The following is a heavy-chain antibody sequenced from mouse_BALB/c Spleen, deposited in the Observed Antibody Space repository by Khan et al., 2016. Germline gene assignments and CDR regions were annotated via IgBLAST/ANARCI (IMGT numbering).Heavy chain of an antibody. CDR2: ITSGSTNI. Sequence: EVELVESGGDLVQPGGSRKLSCAASGFTFSGFGMHWVRQAPEKGLEWVAYITSGSTNIYYADTVQGRFTISRDNPKNTLFLQMTSLRSEDTAMYCCARVRGCYAMDYWGQGTSVSVSS. CDR3: ARVRGCYAMDY. J-gene: IGHJ4*01. V-gene: IGHV5-17*02. CDR1: GFTFSGFG.